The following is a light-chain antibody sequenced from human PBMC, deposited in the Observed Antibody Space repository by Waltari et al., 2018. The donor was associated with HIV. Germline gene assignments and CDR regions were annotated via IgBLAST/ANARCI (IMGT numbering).Light chain of an antibody. Sequence: QSVLTQPPSVSGAPGQRVTISCTGSSSNIGAGFDVHWYQQLPGTAPRLLSYCNNNRPSGVPDRFSGSKSGTSASLAITGLQAEDEADYDCQAYDSSLSGWVFGGRTKLTVL. V-gene: IGLV1-40*01. CDR1: SSNIGAGFD. CDR3: QAYDSSLSGWV. J-gene: IGLJ3*02. CDR2: CNN.